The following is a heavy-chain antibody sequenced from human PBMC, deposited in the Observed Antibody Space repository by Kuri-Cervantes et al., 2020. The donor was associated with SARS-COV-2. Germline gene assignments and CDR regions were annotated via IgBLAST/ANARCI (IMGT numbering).Heavy chain of an antibody. CDR3: ARHDYYYGSGSYYKTAGWYFDL. D-gene: IGHD3-10*01. Sequence: SETLSLTCTVSGGSISSSSYYWGWIRQPPGKGPEWNGSIYYSGSTYSNLSLKSRVTISVDTSKNQSSLKLSSMTAADTAVYYCARHDYYYGSGSYYKTAGWYFDLWGRGTRVTVSS. V-gene: IGHV4-39*07. J-gene: IGHJ2*01. CDR2: IYYSGST. CDR1: GGSISSSSYY.